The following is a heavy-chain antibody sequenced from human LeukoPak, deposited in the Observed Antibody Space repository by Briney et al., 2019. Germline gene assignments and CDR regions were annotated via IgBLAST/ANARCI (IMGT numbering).Heavy chain of an antibody. V-gene: IGHV4-39*01. CDR2: IYYSGST. J-gene: IGHJ4*02. Sequence: PSETLSLTCTVSGGSISSSSYYWGWIRQPPGKGLEWIGSIYYSGSTYYNPSLKSRVTISVDTSKNQFSLKLSSVTAADTAVYYCARLRVATIFDFDYWGQGTLVTASS. CDR3: ARLRVATIFDFDY. CDR1: GGSISSSSYY. D-gene: IGHD5-12*01.